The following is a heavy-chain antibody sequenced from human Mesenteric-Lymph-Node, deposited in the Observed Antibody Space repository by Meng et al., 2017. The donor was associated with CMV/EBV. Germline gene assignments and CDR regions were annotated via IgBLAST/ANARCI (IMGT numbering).Heavy chain of an antibody. D-gene: IGHD1/OR15-1a*01. CDR1: GGSFSGYY. V-gene: IGHV4-34*01. CDR3: ARRTSDY. J-gene: IGHJ4*02. CDR2: INHSGST. Sequence: SEALSLTCAVYGGSFSGYYWSWIRQPPGKGLEWIGEINHSGSTNYNPSLKSRVTISVDTSKNQFSLKLSSVTAADTAVYYCARRTSDYWGQGTLVTVSS.